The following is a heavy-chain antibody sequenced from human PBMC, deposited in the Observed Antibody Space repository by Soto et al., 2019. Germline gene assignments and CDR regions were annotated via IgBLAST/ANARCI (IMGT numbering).Heavy chain of an antibody. J-gene: IGHJ2*01. V-gene: IGHV3-7*01. CDR1: GFTFSNFW. Sequence: EVQLVESGGGLVQPGGSLRLSCEASGFTFSNFWLNWVRQAPGKGLEWVANIKQDGSERNYLGSVKGRFTISRDNAKNSLYLQMNSLRDGDTAVYYCARVAGQWEITLWGRGALVTVSS. CDR3: ARVAGQWEITL. D-gene: IGHD1-26*01. CDR2: IKQDGSER.